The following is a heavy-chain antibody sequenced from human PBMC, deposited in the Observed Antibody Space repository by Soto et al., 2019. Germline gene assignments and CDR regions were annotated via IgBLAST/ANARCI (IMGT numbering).Heavy chain of an antibody. J-gene: IGHJ4*02. Sequence: PGGSLRPSCAASGFTFSDYAVSWVRQAPGRGLAGVATITSSSGTYYADSVKGRFTVSRDNSKNTLYLQVTSLRAEDPAVYYCVKDAPGSGWLSDYWGQGTLVTVSS. V-gene: IGHV3-23*01. CDR1: GFTFSDYA. CDR2: ITSSSGT. CDR3: VKDAPGSGWLSDY. D-gene: IGHD3-22*01.